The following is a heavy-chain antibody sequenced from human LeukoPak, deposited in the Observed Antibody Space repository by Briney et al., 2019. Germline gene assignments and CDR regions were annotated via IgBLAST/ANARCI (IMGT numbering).Heavy chain of an antibody. D-gene: IGHD6-19*01. CDR1: GYTFTGYY. Sequence: ASVNVSCKASGYTFTGYYMHWVRQAPGQGLEWMGWINPNSGGTNYAQKFQGRVTMTRDTSISTAYMELSRLRSDDTAVYYCARDPEAIAVADQAVGWFDPWGQGTLVTVSS. V-gene: IGHV1-2*02. CDR2: INPNSGGT. J-gene: IGHJ5*02. CDR3: ARDPEAIAVADQAVGWFDP.